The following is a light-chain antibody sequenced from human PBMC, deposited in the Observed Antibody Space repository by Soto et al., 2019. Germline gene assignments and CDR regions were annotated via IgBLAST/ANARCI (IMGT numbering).Light chain of an antibody. V-gene: IGKV3-11*01. CDR1: QSVSSY. CDR2: DAS. Sequence: EIVLTQSPATLSLSPGERATLSCRASQSVSSYLAWYQQKPGQAPRLLIYDASNRATGIPARFSGSGSGTDFTPTISRLEPEDFAVYYCQQRSNWQYTFGQGTKLEIK. J-gene: IGKJ2*01. CDR3: QQRSNWQYT.